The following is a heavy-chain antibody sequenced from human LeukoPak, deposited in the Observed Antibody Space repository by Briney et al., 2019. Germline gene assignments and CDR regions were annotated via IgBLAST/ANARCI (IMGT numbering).Heavy chain of an antibody. J-gene: IGHJ4*02. CDR2: IYYSGST. D-gene: IGHD5-18*01. V-gene: IGHV4-39*07. CDR3: ARDPREQLWFDY. CDR1: GGSISSSSYY. Sequence: SETLSLTCTVSGGSISSSSYYWGWIRQPPGKGLEWIGSIYYSGSTYYNPSLKSRVTISVDTSKNQFSLKLSSVTAADTAVYYCARDPREQLWFDYWGQGTLVTVSS.